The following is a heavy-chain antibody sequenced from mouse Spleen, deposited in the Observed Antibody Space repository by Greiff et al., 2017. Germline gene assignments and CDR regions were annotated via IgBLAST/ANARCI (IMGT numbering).Heavy chain of an antibody. Sequence: EVMLVESGGGLVQPGGSLSLSCAASGFTFTDYYMSWVRQPPGKALEWLGFIRNKANGYTTEYSASVKGRFTISRDNSQSILYLQMNALRAEDSATYYCARYYYGSIDYWGQGTTLTVSS. CDR3: ARYYYGSIDY. J-gene: IGHJ2*01. CDR1: GFTFTDYY. D-gene: IGHD1-1*01. V-gene: IGHV7-3*01. CDR2: IRNKANGYTT.